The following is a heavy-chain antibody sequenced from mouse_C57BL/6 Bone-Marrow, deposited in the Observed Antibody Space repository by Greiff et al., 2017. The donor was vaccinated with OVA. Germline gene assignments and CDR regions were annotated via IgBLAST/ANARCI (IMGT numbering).Heavy chain of an antibody. CDR3: ARRAYYSDY. CDR1: GYAFSSSW. D-gene: IGHD1-1*01. Sequence: VQLQQSGPELVKPGASVKISCKASGYAFSSSWVNWVKQRPGKGLEWIGRIYPGDGDTNYNGKFKGKATLTADKSSSTAYMQLSSLTSEDSAVYFCARRAYYSDYWGQGTTLTVSS. J-gene: IGHJ2*01. CDR2: IYPGDGDT. V-gene: IGHV1-82*01.